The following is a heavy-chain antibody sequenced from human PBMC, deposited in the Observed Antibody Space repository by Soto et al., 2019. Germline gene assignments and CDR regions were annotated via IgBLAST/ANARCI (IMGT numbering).Heavy chain of an antibody. CDR1: GYSISSGYY. J-gene: IGHJ4*02. CDR3: ASTIMAGYIDY. V-gene: IGHV4-38-2*01. Sequence: SETLSLTCAVSGYSISSGYYWGWIRQPPGKGLEWIGSIYHSGSSYYNPSLKSRVTISVDTSKNQFSLKLSSVTAADTAVYYCASTIMAGYIDYWGQGTLVHVSS. D-gene: IGHD6-19*01. CDR2: IYHSGSS.